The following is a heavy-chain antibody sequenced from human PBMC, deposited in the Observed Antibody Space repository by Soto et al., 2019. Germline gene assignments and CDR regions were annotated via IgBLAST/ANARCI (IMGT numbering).Heavy chain of an antibody. D-gene: IGHD6-13*01. CDR1: GGTFSSYA. J-gene: IGHJ6*02. V-gene: IGHV1-69*13. CDR3: ARAVLAAAGTNYYGMDV. CDR2: IIPIFGTA. Sequence: ASVKVSCKASGGTFSSYAISWVRQAPGQGLEWMGGIIPIFGTANYAQKFQGRVTITADESTSTAYMELSSLRSEDTAVYYCARAVLAAAGTNYYGMDVWGQGTTVTVSS.